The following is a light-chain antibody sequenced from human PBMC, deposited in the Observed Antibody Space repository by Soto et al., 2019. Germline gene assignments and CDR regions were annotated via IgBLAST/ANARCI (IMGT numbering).Light chain of an antibody. J-gene: IGLJ1*01. CDR1: NYNIGIGY. Sequence: QSLLTQPPSTSGTPGQGVTVSCSGGNYNIGIGYVYWYQQLPGAAPKLLIYKTNQRSAGVPDRFSASKSGTSASLAIGGLRPEDEADYYCAAWDDSLRASVFGSGTKVTVL. CDR2: KTN. V-gene: IGLV1-47*01. CDR3: AAWDDSLRASV.